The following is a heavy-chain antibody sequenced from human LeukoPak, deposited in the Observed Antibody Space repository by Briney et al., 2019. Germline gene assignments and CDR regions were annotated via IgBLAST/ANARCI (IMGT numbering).Heavy chain of an antibody. D-gene: IGHD2-2*01. CDR3: AKETLQTLYCSSTRCHIDY. CDR2: ISGSGGST. V-gene: IGHV3-23*01. J-gene: IGHJ4*02. CDR1: GFTFSSYA. Sequence: GGSLRLSCAASGFTFSSYAMSWVRQAPGKGLEWVSAISGSGGSTYYADSVKGRFTISRDNSKNTLYLQMNSLRAEDTAVYYCAKETLQTLYCSSTRCHIDYWGQGTLVTVSS.